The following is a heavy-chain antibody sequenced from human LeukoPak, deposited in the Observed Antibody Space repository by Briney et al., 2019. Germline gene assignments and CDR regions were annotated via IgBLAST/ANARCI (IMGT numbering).Heavy chain of an antibody. Sequence: ASVTVSYKASGYTFTGYYMHWVRQAPGQGLEWMGWINPNSGGTSYAQKFQGRVTMTRDTSISTAYMELSRLRSDDTAVYYCARVGYSGSEWGQGTLVTVSS. J-gene: IGHJ4*02. V-gene: IGHV1-2*02. CDR1: GYTFTGYY. CDR2: INPNSGGT. D-gene: IGHD2-15*01. CDR3: ARVGYSGSE.